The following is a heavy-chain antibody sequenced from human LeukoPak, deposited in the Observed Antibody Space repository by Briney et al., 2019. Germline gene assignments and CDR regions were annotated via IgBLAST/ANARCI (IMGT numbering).Heavy chain of an antibody. Sequence: GGSLRLSCAASGFIFTDYWMHWVRQAPGTGLVWVSRIHSDGGSTYADSVKGRFTISRDNAKNTLYLQMDTLRGEDTAVYYCARGGSTYFDSWGHGTLVTVSS. D-gene: IGHD3-16*01. J-gene: IGHJ4*01. CDR1: GFIFTDYW. V-gene: IGHV3-74*01. CDR3: ARGGSTYFDS. CDR2: IHSDGGST.